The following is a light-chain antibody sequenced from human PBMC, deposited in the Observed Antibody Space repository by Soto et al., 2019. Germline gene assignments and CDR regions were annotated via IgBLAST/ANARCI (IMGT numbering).Light chain of an antibody. J-gene: IGLJ1*01. CDR1: SIDVGDSDF. CDR3: SSFAATHTYI. CDR2: VVT. V-gene: IGLV2-11*01. Sequence: QSALTQPRSVSGSPGQSVTISCTGTSIDVGDSDFVSWYQQHPGKAPKLMIYVVTKRPSGVPDRFSGSKSGNTASLTISGLQDEDEADYYCSSFAATHTYIFGTGTNVTVL.